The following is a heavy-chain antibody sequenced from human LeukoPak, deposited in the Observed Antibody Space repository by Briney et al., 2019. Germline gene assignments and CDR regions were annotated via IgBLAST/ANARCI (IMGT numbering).Heavy chain of an antibody. CDR3: ARGGRLLGKFDY. V-gene: IGHV4-59*01. CDR2: IYSSGST. Sequence: SETLSLTCTVSAGSISSYYWSWIRQPPGKGLEWIGCIYSSGSTNYNPALKSRVTISVDTSRNQFSLKLSSVTAADTAVYFCARGGRLLGKFDYWGQGTLVTVSS. CDR1: AGSISSYY. D-gene: IGHD3-22*01. J-gene: IGHJ4*02.